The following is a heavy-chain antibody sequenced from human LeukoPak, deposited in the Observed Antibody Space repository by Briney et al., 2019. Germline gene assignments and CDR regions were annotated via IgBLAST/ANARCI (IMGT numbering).Heavy chain of an antibody. CDR2: IYSGGST. CDR1: GFTISSNY. CDR3: ARDPPLGYAFWSGYQGGDY. Sequence: PGGSLRLSCAASGFTISSNYMSWVGQARGKGLEWVSVIYSGGSTYYADSVKGRFTISRDNSKNTLYLQMNSLRAEDTAVYYCARDPPLGYAFWSGYQGGDYWGQGTLVTVSS. V-gene: IGHV3-66*02. D-gene: IGHD3-3*01. J-gene: IGHJ4*02.